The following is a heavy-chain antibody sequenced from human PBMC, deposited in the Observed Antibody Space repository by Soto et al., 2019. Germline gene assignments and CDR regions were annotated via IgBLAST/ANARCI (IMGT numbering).Heavy chain of an antibody. D-gene: IGHD3-22*01. V-gene: IGHV3-23*01. CDR2: ISGSGGST. CDR3: AKRYPHYYDSSGYYFDY. Sequence: PVGSLRLSCAASGFTFSSYAMSWVRQAPGKGLEWVSAISGSGGSTYYADSVKGRFTISRDNSKNTLYLQMNSLRAEDTAVYYCAKRYPHYYDSSGYYFDYWGQGTLVTVSS. J-gene: IGHJ4*02. CDR1: GFTFSSYA.